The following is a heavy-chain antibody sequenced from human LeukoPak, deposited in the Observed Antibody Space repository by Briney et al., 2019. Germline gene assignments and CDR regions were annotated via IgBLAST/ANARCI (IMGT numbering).Heavy chain of an antibody. V-gene: IGHV1-46*01. J-gene: IGHJ4*02. CDR3: ARMIGSGSYERAYYFDY. Sequence: ASVKVSCKASGYTFTSYYMHWVRQAPGQGLEWMGIINPSGGSTSYAQKFQGRVTMTRDTSTSTVYMELSSLRSEDTAVYYCARMIGSGSYERAYYFDYWGQGTLVTVSS. CDR2: INPSGGST. CDR1: GYTFTSYY. D-gene: IGHD1-26*01.